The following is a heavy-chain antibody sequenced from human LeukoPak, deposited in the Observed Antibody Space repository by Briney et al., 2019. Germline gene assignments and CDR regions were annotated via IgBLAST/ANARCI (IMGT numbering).Heavy chain of an antibody. CDR2: IYTSGNT. CDR1: GGSISSYY. Sequence: SETLSLTCTVSGGSISSYYWSWIRQPAGKGLEWIGHIYTSGNTHYNPSLKSRVTMSVDTSQNQFSLNLSSVTAADTAVYYCARFITIPGVAFDIWGQGTMVTVSS. CDR3: ARFITIPGVAFDI. V-gene: IGHV4-4*07. D-gene: IGHD3-10*01. J-gene: IGHJ3*02.